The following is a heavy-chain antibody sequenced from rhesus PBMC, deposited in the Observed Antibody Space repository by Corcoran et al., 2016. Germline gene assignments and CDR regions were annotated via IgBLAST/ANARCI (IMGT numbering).Heavy chain of an antibody. J-gene: IGHJ6*01. CDR1: GGSVSSSNW. CDR2: ISGSGGST. Sequence: QLQLQESGPGLVKPSETLSLTCAVSGGSVSSSNWWSWSRPPPGKGLGWIGRISGSGGSTSYNPSLTSRVTLSTDTSKNQFSLKVSSVTAADTAVYYCAREGIAAGPLYYYYGLDSWGQGVVVTVSS. CDR3: AREGIAAGPLYYYYGLDS. V-gene: IGHV4-57*01. D-gene: IGHD6-13*01.